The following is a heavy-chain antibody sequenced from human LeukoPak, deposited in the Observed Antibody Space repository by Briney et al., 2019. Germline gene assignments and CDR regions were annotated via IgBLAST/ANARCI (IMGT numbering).Heavy chain of an antibody. Sequence: GRSLRLSCAASGFTFSSYVMHWVRQAPGKGLEWVAVVWYDGSYQYYADSVKGRFTISRDISKNTLYLEMNTLRPEDTAVYYCARARNYYDGSGLFDYWGQGTLVTVSS. CDR3: ARARNYYDGSGLFDY. V-gene: IGHV3-33*01. CDR2: VWYDGSYQ. D-gene: IGHD3-22*01. CDR1: GFTFSSYV. J-gene: IGHJ4*02.